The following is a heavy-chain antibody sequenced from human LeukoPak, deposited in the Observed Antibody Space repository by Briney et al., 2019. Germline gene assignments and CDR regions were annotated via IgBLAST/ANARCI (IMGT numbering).Heavy chain of an antibody. V-gene: IGHV4-34*01. CDR2: IHHSGRT. D-gene: IGHD3-10*01. CDR1: GGSFSGYY. CDR3: ARRPQYYYGSGSYPNAFDI. J-gene: IGHJ3*02. Sequence: SETLSLTCAVYGGSFSGYYWSCIRQPPGKGLEWIGEIHHSGRTNYNPSLKSRVTISLDTSTNQFSLELSSVTAADTAVYYCARRPQYYYGSGSYPNAFDIWGQGTMVTVSS.